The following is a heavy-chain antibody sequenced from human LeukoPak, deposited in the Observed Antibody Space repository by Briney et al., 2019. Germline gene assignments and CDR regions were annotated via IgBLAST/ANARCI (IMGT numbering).Heavy chain of an antibody. D-gene: IGHD4-11*01. CDR1: GGSISSGSYY. CDR3: ARGRVSSSTWHSTYYYYFYMDV. J-gene: IGHJ6*03. Sequence: SETLSLTCTVSGGSISSGSYYWGWIRQPPGKGLEWIGYIDHTGTTNYNPSLNSRVTISRDTSKNHFSLQLSSVTAADTAVYFCARGRVSSSTWHSTYYYYFYMDVWGKGTTVTVSS. CDR2: IDHTGTT. V-gene: IGHV4-61*03.